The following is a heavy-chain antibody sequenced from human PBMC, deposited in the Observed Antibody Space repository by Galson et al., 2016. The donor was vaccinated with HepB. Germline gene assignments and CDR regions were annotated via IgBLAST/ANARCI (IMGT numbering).Heavy chain of an antibody. J-gene: IGHJ4*02. CDR1: GYILTSYY. D-gene: IGHD4-17*01. V-gene: IGHV1-46*01. CDR2: INPSGGSR. Sequence: SVKVSCKASGYILTSYYIHWVRQAPGQGLEWMGIINPSGGSRTYAQKFQGRVTMTRDTTTSTAYMELSSLRSEDTAVYYCARGGYGDYLDYWGQGTLVTVSS. CDR3: ARGGYGDYLDY.